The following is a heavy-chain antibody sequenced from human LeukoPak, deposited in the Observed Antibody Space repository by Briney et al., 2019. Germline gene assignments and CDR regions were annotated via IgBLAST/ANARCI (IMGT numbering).Heavy chain of an antibody. CDR1: GGSFSGYY. CDR2: INHSGST. V-gene: IGHV4-34*01. D-gene: IGHD5-18*01. CDR3: ASRRSWIQLWSPLGYFDY. Sequence: PSETLSLTCAVYGGSFSGYYWSWIRQPPGKGLEWIGEINHSGSTNYNPSLKSRVTISVDTSKNQFSLKLSSVTAADTAVYYCASRRSWIQLWSPLGYFDYWGQGTLVTVSS. J-gene: IGHJ4*02.